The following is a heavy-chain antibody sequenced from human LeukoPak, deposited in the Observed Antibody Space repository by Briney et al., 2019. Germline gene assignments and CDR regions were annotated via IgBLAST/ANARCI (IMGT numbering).Heavy chain of an antibody. CDR3: ARDTYSSSWSNYYYYYYMDV. V-gene: IGHV1-2*02. D-gene: IGHD6-13*01. J-gene: IGHJ6*03. CDR1: GYTFTGYY. CDR2: INPNSGGT. Sequence: ASVKVSCKASGYTFTGYYMHWVRQAPGQGLEWMGWINPNSGGTNYAQKFQGRVTMTRDTSISTAYMELSRLRSDDTAVYYCARDTYSSSWSNYYYYYYMDVWGKGTTVTISS.